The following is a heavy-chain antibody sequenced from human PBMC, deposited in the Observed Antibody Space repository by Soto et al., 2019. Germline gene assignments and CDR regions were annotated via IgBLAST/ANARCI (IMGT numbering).Heavy chain of an antibody. CDR3: ARDWESSVSTWSFGGF. V-gene: IGHV1-69*08. CDR1: GGTYSPYT. Sequence: QVQLVQSGAEVKKPGSSVKVSCKSSGGTYSPYTINWVRQAPGQGLEWMGRIIPFLCVTNYGLKFQARVTITAAKATNTAYMELRGLRFEDTAVYYCARDWESSVSTWSFGGFWGRGTLVTVSS. D-gene: IGHD3-16*01. J-gene: IGHJ4*02. CDR2: IIPFLCVT.